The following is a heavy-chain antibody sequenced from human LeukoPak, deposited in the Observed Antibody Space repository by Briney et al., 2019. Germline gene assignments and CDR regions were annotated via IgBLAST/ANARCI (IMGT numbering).Heavy chain of an antibody. J-gene: IGHJ4*02. Sequence: PGGSLRLSCAASGFTFSTYWMNWFRQTPGKGLEWVAKIKADGGEKDHVASVKGRFTISRDNAKNSLYLQMNSLRVEDTAVYYCARGEYSGSYFNYWGQGTLVTVSS. V-gene: IGHV3-7*01. CDR1: GFTFSTYW. CDR2: IKADGGEK. CDR3: ARGEYSGSYFNY. D-gene: IGHD1-26*01.